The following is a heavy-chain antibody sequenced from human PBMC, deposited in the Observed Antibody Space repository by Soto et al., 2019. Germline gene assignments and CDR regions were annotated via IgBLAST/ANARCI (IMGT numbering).Heavy chain of an antibody. D-gene: IGHD6-19*01. V-gene: IGHV5-51*01. J-gene: IGHJ6*02. CDR1: GYSFTSYW. CDR2: IYPGDSDI. CDR3: ARSRRGAYSSGWYSLSGYYNYGIDV. Sequence: PGESLKISCKASGYSFTSYWIGWVRQMPGKGLEWMGIIYPGDSDIKYSPSLQGQVTISADTSISTAYLQWTSLKASDTAMYYCARSRRGAYSSGWYSLSGYYNYGIDVWGQGTTVTVSS.